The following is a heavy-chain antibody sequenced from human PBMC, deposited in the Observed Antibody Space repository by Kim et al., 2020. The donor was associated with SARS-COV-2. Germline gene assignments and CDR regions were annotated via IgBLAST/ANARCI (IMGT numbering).Heavy chain of an antibody. D-gene: IGHD3-3*01. J-gene: IGHJ6*02. V-gene: IGHV6-1*01. CDR3: ARVRFKIAPENYDFYPYYYYGMDV. Sequence: SQTLSLTCAISGDSVSSNSAAWNWIRQSPSRGLEWLGRTYYRSKWYNDYAVSVKSRITINPDTSKNQFSLQLNSVTPEDTAVYYCARVRFKIAPENYDFYPYYYYGMDVWGQGTTVTVSS. CDR1: GDSVSSNSAA. CDR2: TYYRSKWYN.